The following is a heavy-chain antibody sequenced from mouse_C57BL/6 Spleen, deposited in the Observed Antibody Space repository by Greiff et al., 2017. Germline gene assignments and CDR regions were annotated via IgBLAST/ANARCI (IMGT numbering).Heavy chain of an antibody. V-gene: IGHV1-5*01. D-gene: IGHD1-1*01. Sequence: EVKLVESGTVLARPGASVKMSCKTSGYTFTSYWLHWVKQRPGQGLEWIGAIYPGNSDTSYNQKFKGKAKLTAVTSASTAYMELSSLTNEDSAVYYCRYYCSTSYAMDYWGQGTSVTVSS. CDR1: GYTFTSYW. J-gene: IGHJ4*01. CDR2: IYPGNSDT. CDR3: RYYCSTSYAMDY.